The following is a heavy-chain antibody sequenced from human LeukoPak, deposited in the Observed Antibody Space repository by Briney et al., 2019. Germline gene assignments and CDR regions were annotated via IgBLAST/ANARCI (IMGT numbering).Heavy chain of an antibody. Sequence: GASVKVSCKASGYTFSVYWIHWVRQAPGQGLEWMGRIIPIFGTPDYAQKFQGRVTITADESTSTAYMELSRLRFEDTAVYYCARQGYTNNLGGYFGDKDDGFDLWGQGTMVTVSS. V-gene: IGHV1-69*13. J-gene: IGHJ3*01. D-gene: IGHD3-9*01. CDR2: IIPIFGTP. CDR1: GYTFSVYW. CDR3: ARQGYTNNLGGYFGDKDDGFDL.